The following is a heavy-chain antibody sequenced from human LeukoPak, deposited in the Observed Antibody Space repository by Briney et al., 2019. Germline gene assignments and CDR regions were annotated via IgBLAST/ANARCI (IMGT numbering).Heavy chain of an antibody. V-gene: IGHV1-2*02. D-gene: IGHD6-19*01. CDR1: GYTFTGYY. CDR3: ARDGPYSSGWPYNFDY. Sequence: ASVKVSCKASGYTFTGYYMHWVRQAPGQGLEWMGWINPNSGGTNYAQKFQGRVTMTRDTSIGTAYMELSRLRSDDTAVYYCARDGPYSSGWPYNFDYWGQGTLVTVSS. CDR2: INPNSGGT. J-gene: IGHJ4*02.